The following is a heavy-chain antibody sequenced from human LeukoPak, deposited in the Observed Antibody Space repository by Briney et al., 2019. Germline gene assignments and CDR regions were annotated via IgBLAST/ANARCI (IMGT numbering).Heavy chain of an antibody. D-gene: IGHD6-6*01. Sequence: ASVKVSCKASGGTFSSYAISWVRQAPGQGLEWMGWISAYNGNTNYAQKLQGRVTMTTDTSTSTAYMELRSLRSDDTAVYYCARRIAARPTYYYYGMDVWGQGTTVTVSS. CDR2: ISAYNGNT. CDR3: ARRIAARPTYYYYGMDV. V-gene: IGHV1-18*01. J-gene: IGHJ6*02. CDR1: GGTFSSYA.